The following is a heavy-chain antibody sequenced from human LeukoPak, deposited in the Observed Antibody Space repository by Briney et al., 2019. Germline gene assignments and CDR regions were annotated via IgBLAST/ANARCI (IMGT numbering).Heavy chain of an antibody. CDR1: GYSFTNYW. J-gene: IGHJ4*02. D-gene: IGHD6-13*01. V-gene: IGHV5-51*01. CDR2: IYPDDSDT. Sequence: GESLKICCKGSGYSFTNYWIGWVRQLPGKGLGWMGIIYPDDSDTRYSPSFQGQITISADKSISTAYLQWSSLKALDTAMYYCARPRGRQQLVPFDYWGQGTLVTVSS. CDR3: ARPRGRQQLVPFDY.